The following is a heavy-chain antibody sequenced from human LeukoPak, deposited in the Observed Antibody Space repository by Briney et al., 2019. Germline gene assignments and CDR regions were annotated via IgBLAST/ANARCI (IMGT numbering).Heavy chain of an antibody. CDR1: GGSISSSNW. V-gene: IGHV4-4*02. CDR2: IYHSGST. J-gene: IGHJ4*02. CDR3: ASRNSSSWTTSPYYFDY. D-gene: IGHD6-13*01. Sequence: SETLSLTCAVSGGSISSSNWWSWVRQPPGKGLEWSGEIYHSGSTNYNPSLKSRVTISVDKSTNQFSLKLSSVPAADTAVYYCASRNSSSWTTSPYYFDYWGQGTLVTVSS.